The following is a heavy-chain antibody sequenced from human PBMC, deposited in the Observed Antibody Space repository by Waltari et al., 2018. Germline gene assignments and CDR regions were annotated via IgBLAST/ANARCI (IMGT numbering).Heavy chain of an antibody. CDR2: INYSGST. D-gene: IGHD6-6*01. V-gene: IGHV4-39*07. CDR1: GGSIGRNTVD. Sequence: QVQLQESGPGLVKSSETLTLTCTVSGGSIGRNTVDWAWIRQPPGKRMEWMASINYSGSTYYMPSLKSRVTISVDTSRNQLSLRLTSVTAADTAVYFCVREWSSSSSWFDPWGQGTLVTVSS. CDR3: VREWSSSSSWFDP. J-gene: IGHJ5*02.